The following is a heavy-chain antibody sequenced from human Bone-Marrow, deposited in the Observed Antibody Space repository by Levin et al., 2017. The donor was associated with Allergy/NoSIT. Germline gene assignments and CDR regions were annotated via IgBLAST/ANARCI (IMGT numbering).Heavy chain of an antibody. D-gene: IGHD6-19*01. CDR3: ARDLGQWLAVFDY. CDR1: GYTFTSYA. V-gene: IGHV1-3*01. Sequence: GGSLRLSCKASGYTFTSYAMHWVRQAPGQRLEWMGWINAGNGNTKYSQKFQGRVTITRDTSASTAYMELSSLRSEDTAVYYCARDLGQWLAVFDYWGQGTLVTVSS. J-gene: IGHJ4*02. CDR2: INAGNGNT.